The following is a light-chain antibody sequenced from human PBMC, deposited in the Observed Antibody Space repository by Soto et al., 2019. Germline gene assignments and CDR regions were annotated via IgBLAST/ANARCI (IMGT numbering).Light chain of an antibody. V-gene: IGLV1-40*01. CDR2: DNS. Sequence: QSVLTQPPSLSGAPGQRVTIYCTGSISNIGAGYDLHWYQQLPGTAPKLLIYDNSNRPSGVPDRFSGSKSGTSASLAITGLQAEDEADYYCQSYDSSLSAYVYGTGTKVTVL. CDR3: QSYDSSLSAYV. CDR1: ISNIGAGYD. J-gene: IGLJ1*01.